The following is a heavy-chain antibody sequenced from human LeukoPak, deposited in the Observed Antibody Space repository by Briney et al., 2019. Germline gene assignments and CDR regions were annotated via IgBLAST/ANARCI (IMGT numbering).Heavy chain of an antibody. Sequence: SETLSLTCTDSGGSISSYYWSWIRQPPGKGLEWIAYIYYSGGTNYNPSLKSRVTISVDTSKNQFSLKLNSVTAADTAVYYCAREVAGTTGLHAFDIWGQGIMVTVSS. D-gene: IGHD1-1*01. V-gene: IGHV4-59*01. CDR3: AREVAGTTGLHAFDI. CDR2: IYYSGGT. CDR1: GGSISSYY. J-gene: IGHJ3*02.